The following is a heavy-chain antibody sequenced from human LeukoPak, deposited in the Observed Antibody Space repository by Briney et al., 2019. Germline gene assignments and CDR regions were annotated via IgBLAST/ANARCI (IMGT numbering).Heavy chain of an antibody. J-gene: IGHJ4*02. CDR2: ISYDGSNK. V-gene: IGHV3-30*18. CDR1: GFTFSSYG. Sequence: PGGSLRLSCAASGFTFSSYGMHWVRQAPGKGLEWVAVISYDGSNKYYADSVKGRFTISRDNSKNTLYLQMNSLRAEDTAVYYCAKGINKDYGLNYFDYWGQGTLVTVSS. CDR3: AKGINKDYGLNYFDY. D-gene: IGHD4-17*01.